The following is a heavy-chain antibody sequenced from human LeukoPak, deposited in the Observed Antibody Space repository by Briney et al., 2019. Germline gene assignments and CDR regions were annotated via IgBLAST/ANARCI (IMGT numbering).Heavy chain of an antibody. D-gene: IGHD3-16*01. CDR1: GGSISSYY. Sequence: SETLSLTCTVSGGSISSYYWSWIRQPPGKGLEWIGYIYYSGSTNYNPSLKSRVTLSVDTSKNQFSLKLSSVTAADTAVYYCARRVTFYAFDIWGQGTMVTVSS. J-gene: IGHJ3*02. CDR2: IYYSGST. CDR3: ARRVTFYAFDI. V-gene: IGHV4-59*01.